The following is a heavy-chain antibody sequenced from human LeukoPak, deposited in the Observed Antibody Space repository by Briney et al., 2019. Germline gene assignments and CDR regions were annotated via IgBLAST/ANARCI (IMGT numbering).Heavy chain of an antibody. CDR2: IYYSGTT. CDR3: ARSIAGDGPTHNWFGP. CDR1: GGSTSTTSTY. V-gene: IGHV4-39*01. Sequence: PSETLSHTSSVPGGSTSTTSTYWGSIRQPPGKGLEWIGSIYYSGTTYYNPSLKSRVTIFVDTSKNQFSLKLSSVTAADMATYYCARSIAGDGPTHNWFGPWGQGALVTVSS. D-gene: IGHD6-13*01. J-gene: IGHJ5*02.